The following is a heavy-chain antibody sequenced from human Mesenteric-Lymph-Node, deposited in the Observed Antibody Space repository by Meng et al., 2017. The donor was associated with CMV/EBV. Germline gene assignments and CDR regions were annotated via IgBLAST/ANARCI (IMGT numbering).Heavy chain of an antibody. Sequence: GESLKISCAASGFTFDNYGMSWVRQAPGKGLEWVSGINWNEVRTGYADSVGGRFAISRDNAKNSLYLQMNSLRAEDTALYYCARSRHYDSSGYYYGSDYWGQGTLVTVPQ. J-gene: IGHJ4*02. CDR2: INWNEVRT. V-gene: IGHV3-20*04. CDR3: ARSRHYDSSGYYYGSDY. CDR1: GFTFDNYG. D-gene: IGHD3-22*01.